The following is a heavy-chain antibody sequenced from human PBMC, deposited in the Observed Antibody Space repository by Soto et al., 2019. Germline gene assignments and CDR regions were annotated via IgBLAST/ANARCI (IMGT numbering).Heavy chain of an antibody. Sequence: QLQLQESGSGLVKPSQTLSLTCAVSGGSISSGGYSWSWIRQPPGKGLEWIGYIYHSGGTYYSPSPKSRVTISLDRSKTQFSLEVTSAPAADTAVYFCPSLSLPLGGGLDCWGQGTLVTVSS. V-gene: IGHV4-30-2*01. CDR3: PSLSLPLGGGLDC. CDR1: GGSISSGGYS. CDR2: IYHSGGT. J-gene: IGHJ4*02. D-gene: IGHD6-25*01.